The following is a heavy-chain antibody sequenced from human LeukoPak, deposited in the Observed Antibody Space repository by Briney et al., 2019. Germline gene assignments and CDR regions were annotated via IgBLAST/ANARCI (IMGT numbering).Heavy chain of an antibody. CDR2: INRSGST. D-gene: IGHD5-24*01. CDR3: ARGPADYNKLKPGDRDGYNYKSKRTPFDY. Sequence: PSETLSLTCAVYGGSLSGNYWSWIRQPPGKGLEWIGEINRSGSTKYNPSLKSRVTISVDTSKNQLSLRLSSVTAADTAVYCCARGPADYNKLKPGDRDGYNYKSKRTPFDYWGQGTLVTVSS. V-gene: IGHV4-34*01. J-gene: IGHJ4*02. CDR1: GGSLSGNY.